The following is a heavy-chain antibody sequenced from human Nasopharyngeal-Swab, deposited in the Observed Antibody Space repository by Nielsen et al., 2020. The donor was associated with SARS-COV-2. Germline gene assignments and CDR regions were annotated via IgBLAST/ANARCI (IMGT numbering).Heavy chain of an antibody. V-gene: IGHV3-48*02. CDR2: ISSSSSTI. D-gene: IGHD6-6*01. CDR3: ARDGYSSSWYAFDI. CDR1: GFTFSSYS. J-gene: IGHJ3*02. Sequence: GESLKISCVASGFTFSSYSMNWVRQAPGKGLEWVSYISSSSSTIYYADSVKGRFTISRDNAKNSLYLQMNSLRDEDTAVYYCARDGYSSSWYAFDIWGQGTMVTVSS.